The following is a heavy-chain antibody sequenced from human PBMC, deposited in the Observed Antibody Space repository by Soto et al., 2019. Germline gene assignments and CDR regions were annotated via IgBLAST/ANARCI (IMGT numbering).Heavy chain of an antibody. Sequence: PGWSLKLSCTTSGFTFGDYALSWVRQAPGKGLEWVGFIRRNAYGGTTDYAASVKGRFTISRDDSKSIAYLQMNSLRTEDTALYYCTRASSLDFDFWGQGTLVTGSS. CDR3: TRASSLDFDF. D-gene: IGHD3-16*01. CDR2: IRRNAYGGTT. CDR1: GFTFGDYA. J-gene: IGHJ4*02. V-gene: IGHV3-49*04.